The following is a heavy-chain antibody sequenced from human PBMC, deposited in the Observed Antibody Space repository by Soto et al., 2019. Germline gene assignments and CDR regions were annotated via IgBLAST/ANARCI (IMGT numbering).Heavy chain of an antibody. V-gene: IGHV1-69*13. J-gene: IGHJ4*02. CDR1: GGTFSSYA. CDR2: IIPIFGTA. Sequence: ASVKVSCKASGGTFSSYAISWVRQAPGQGLEWMGGIIPIFGTANYAQKFQGRVTITADESTSTAYMELSSLRSEDTAVYYCARDGGIPNYFDYWGQGTLVTVSS. CDR3: ARDGGIPNYFDY. D-gene: IGHD3-16*01.